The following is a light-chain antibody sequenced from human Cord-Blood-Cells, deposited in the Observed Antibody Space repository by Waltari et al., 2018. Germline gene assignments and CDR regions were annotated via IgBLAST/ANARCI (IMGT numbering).Light chain of an antibody. CDR3: CSYAGSSWV. J-gene: IGLJ3*02. Sequence: CTGTSSDVGGYNYVSWYQQHPGKAPKLMIYDVSKRPSGVPDRFSGSKSGNTASLTISGLQAEDEADYYCCSYAGSSWVFGGGTKLTVL. CDR2: DVS. CDR1: SSDVGGYNY. V-gene: IGLV2-11*01.